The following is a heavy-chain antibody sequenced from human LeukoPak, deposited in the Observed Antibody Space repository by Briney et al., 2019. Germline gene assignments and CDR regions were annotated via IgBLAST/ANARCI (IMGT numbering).Heavy chain of an antibody. CDR1: GFTFNLAW. CDR3: ARAGIAAAGDYYYYGMDV. V-gene: IGHV3-15*04. D-gene: IGHD6-13*01. Sequence: PGGSLRLSCAASGFTFNLAWMSWVRQTPGKGLQWVARIAVTPDGPATDYATPVRGRFFISRDDSRNMVYLEMSSLSTDDTAVYYCARAGIAAAGDYYYYGMDVWGQGTTVTVSS. CDR2: IAVTPDGPAT. J-gene: IGHJ6*02.